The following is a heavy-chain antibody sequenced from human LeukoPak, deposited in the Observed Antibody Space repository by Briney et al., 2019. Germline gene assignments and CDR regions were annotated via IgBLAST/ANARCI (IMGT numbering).Heavy chain of an antibody. CDR3: ASGGYSYGVYYYYMDV. D-gene: IGHD5-18*01. CDR1: GFTFSSYS. Sequence: PGGSLRLSCAASGFTFSSYSMNWVRQAPGKGLEWVSSISSSSSYKYYADSVKGRFTISRDNAKNSLYLQMNSLRAEDTAVYYCASGGYSYGVYYYYMDVWGKGTTVTVSS. J-gene: IGHJ6*03. CDR2: ISSSSSYK. V-gene: IGHV3-21*01.